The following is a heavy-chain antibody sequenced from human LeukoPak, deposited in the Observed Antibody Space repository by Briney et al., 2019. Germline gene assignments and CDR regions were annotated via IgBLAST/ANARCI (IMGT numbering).Heavy chain of an antibody. D-gene: IGHD3-22*01. CDR3: ARGRYGSRYYSTGYYSKTVDY. Sequence: PSETLSLTCAVYGGSFSGYYWSWIRQPPGKGLEWIGEINHSGSTNYNPSLKSRVTISVDTSKNQFSLKLSSVTAADTAVYYCARGRYGSRYYSTGYYSKTVDYWGQGTLVTVSS. CDR1: GGSFSGYY. CDR2: INHSGST. J-gene: IGHJ4*02. V-gene: IGHV4-34*01.